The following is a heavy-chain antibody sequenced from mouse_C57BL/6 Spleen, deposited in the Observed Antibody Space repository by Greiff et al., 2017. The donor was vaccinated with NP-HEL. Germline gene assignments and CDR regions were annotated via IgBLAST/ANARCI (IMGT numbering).Heavy chain of an antibody. Sequence: QVQLQQPGAELVKPGASVKLSCKASGYTFTSYWMHWVKQRPGRGLEWIGRIDPNSGGTKFNEKFKSKATLTVDKPSSTAYMQLSSLTSEDSAVYYCAIYYGYDDGFFFDYWGQGTTLTVSS. V-gene: IGHV1-72*01. CDR1: GYTFTSYW. J-gene: IGHJ2*01. D-gene: IGHD2-2*01. CDR2: IDPNSGGT. CDR3: AIYYGYDDGFFFDY.